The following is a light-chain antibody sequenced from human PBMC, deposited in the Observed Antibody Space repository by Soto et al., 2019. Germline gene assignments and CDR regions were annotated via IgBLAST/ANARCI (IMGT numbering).Light chain of an antibody. J-gene: IGLJ2*01. CDR2: AVS. CDR1: SSDVGGYKY. Sequence: QSALTQPASVSGSPGQSITISCTGTSSDVGGYKYVSWYQQHPGKAPKLRIYAVSNRPSGASNRVSGSKSGNTAALTISGLQAEDEADYYGSSYTSSSTVVFGGGTKLTVL. CDR3: SSYTSSSTVV. V-gene: IGLV2-14*01.